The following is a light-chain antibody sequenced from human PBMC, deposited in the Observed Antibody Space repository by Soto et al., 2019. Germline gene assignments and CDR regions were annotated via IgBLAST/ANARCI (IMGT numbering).Light chain of an antibody. CDR3: TSYTSSDTLL. J-gene: IGLJ1*01. V-gene: IGLV2-14*01. CDR1: SSDVGGYNY. Sequence: QSALTQPASVSGSPGQSITISCTGTSSDVGGYNYVSWYQQHPGKAPKLVIYQVSNRPSGVSNRFSGSKSGNTASLTISGLQAEDEADYYCTSYTSSDTLLFVTGTKLTVL. CDR2: QVS.